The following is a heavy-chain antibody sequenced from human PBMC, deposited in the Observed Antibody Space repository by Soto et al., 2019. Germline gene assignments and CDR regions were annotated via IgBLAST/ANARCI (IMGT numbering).Heavy chain of an antibody. D-gene: IGHD2-2*01. CDR2: INHSGST. V-gene: IGHV4-34*01. J-gene: IGHJ6*02. CDR3: ARGYCSSTSCSLYYYYGMDV. Sequence: SGTLSLTCAVYGGSFSGYYWSWIRQPPGKGLEWIGEINHSGSTNYNPSLKSRVTISVDTSKNQFSLKLSSVTAADTAVYYCARGYCSSTSCSLYYYYGMDVWGQGTTVTVSS. CDR1: GGSFSGYY.